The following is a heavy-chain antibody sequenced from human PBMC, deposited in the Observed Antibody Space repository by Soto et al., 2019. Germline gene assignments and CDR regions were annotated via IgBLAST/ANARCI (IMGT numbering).Heavy chain of an antibody. CDR2: IYYSGST. V-gene: IGHV4-30-4*01. CDR1: GGSISSGDYY. Sequence: SETLSLTCTVSGGSISSGDYYWSWIRQPPGKGLEWIGYIYYSGSTYYNPSLKSRVTISVDTSKNQFSLKLSSVTAADTAVYYCARSTYDSRGYVSYYYYGMDGWGQGTKVTV. J-gene: IGHJ6*02. D-gene: IGHD3-22*01. CDR3: ARSTYDSRGYVSYYYYGMDG.